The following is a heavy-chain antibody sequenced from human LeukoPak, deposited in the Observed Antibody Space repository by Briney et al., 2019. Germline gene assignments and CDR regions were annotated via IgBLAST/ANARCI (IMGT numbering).Heavy chain of an antibody. D-gene: IGHD5-18*01. J-gene: IGHJ6*02. Sequence: GGSLRLSCAASGFTFTTYWMRWVRQAPGKGLVWVSHINSDGSITSYADSVKGRFTISRDNAKNTLYLQMNSLRAEDTAVYYCARDAVDTANAVWGQGTTVTVSS. V-gene: IGHV3-74*01. CDR1: GFTFTTYW. CDR3: ARDAVDTANAV. CDR2: INSDGSIT.